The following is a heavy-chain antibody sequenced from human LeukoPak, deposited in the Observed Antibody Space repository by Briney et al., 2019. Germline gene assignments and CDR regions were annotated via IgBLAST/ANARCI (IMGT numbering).Heavy chain of an antibody. D-gene: IGHD3-3*01. V-gene: IGHV1-18*03. Sequence: ASVKVSCKASGYTFTSYGISWVRQAPGQGLEWMGWISAYNGNTNYAQKLQGRVTMTTDTSTSTAYMELRSLRSDDMAVYYCARDHRGTIFGVVTRRYGMDVWGQGTTVTVSS. J-gene: IGHJ6*02. CDR3: ARDHRGTIFGVVTRRYGMDV. CDR2: ISAYNGNT. CDR1: GYTFTSYG.